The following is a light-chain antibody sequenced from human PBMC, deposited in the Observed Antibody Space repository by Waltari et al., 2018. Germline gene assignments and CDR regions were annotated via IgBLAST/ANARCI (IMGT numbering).Light chain of an antibody. CDR1: RSISSY. CDR2: AAS. CDR3: QQYTNWPLT. V-gene: IGKV1-39*01. J-gene: IGKJ4*01. Sequence: DIQMTQSPSSLSASVGARVTITCRASRSISSYLNWYQEKPGKAPKLLIYAASSLQSGVPSRFSGSGSGTDFALTISRLQPEDFATYYCQQYTNWPLTFGGGTKVEI.